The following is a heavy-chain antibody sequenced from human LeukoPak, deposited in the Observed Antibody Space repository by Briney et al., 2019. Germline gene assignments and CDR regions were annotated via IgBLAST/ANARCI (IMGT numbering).Heavy chain of an antibody. J-gene: IGHJ3*02. Sequence: SETLSLTCTVSGASIRSGDYYWSWIRQPPGKGLEWIGYIYDSGSTYYNPSLKSRISISVDTSENRFSLKLSSVTATDTAVYYCARDCSGGSCYGAFDIWGQGTMVTVSS. CDR3: ARDCSGGSCYGAFDI. CDR1: GASIRSGDYY. CDR2: IYDSGST. D-gene: IGHD2-15*01. V-gene: IGHV4-30-4*01.